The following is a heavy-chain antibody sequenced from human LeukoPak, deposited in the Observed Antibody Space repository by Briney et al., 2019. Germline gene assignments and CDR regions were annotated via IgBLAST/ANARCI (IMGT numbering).Heavy chain of an antibody. CDR2: ISSSGGST. Sequence: GGSLRLSCAASGFTFSSYTMSWVRQAPGKGLEWVSAISSSGGSTYYADSVKGRFTISRDNSKNTLYLQMNSLRAEDTAVYYCAKVNGDYGRNWFDPWGQGTLVTVSS. CDR1: GFTFSSYT. CDR3: AKVNGDYGRNWFDP. D-gene: IGHD4-17*01. V-gene: IGHV3-23*01. J-gene: IGHJ5*02.